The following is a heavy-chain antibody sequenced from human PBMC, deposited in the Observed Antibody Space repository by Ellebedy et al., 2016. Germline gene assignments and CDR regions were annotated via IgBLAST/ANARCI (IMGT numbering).Heavy chain of an antibody. CDR2: INPNSGGT. J-gene: IGHJ6*02. Sequence: ASVKVSCXASGYTFTGYYMHWVRQAPGQGLEWMGWINPNSGGTNYAQKFQGRVTMTRDTSISTAYMELSRLRSDDTAVYYCARGLSGGYLIYYYYGMDVWGQGTTVTVSS. V-gene: IGHV1-2*02. D-gene: IGHD1-26*01. CDR1: GYTFTGYY. CDR3: ARGLSGGYLIYYYYGMDV.